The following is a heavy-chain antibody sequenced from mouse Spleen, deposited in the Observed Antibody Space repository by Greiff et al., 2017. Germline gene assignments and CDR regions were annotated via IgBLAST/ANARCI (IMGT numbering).Heavy chain of an antibody. CDR2: ISSGGGNT. V-gene: IGHV5-9-3*01. CDR3: ARRGAARSNDY. J-gene: IGHJ2*01. D-gene: IGHD3-1*01. CDR1: GFTFSSYA. Sequence: DVHLVESGGGLVKPEGSLKLSCAASGFTFSSYAMSWVRQTPEKRLEWVATISSGGGNTYYPDSVKGRFTISRDNAKNTLYLQMSSLKSEDTAMYYCARRGAARSNDYWGQGTTLTVSS.